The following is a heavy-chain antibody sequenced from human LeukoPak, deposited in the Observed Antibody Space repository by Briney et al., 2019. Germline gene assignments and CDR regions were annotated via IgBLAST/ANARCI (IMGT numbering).Heavy chain of an antibody. CDR3: AKLIVVVPAVDY. Sequence: GGSLRLSCAASGFTFSSYGMHWVRQAPGKGLEWVSAISGSGGSTYYADSVKGRFTISRDNSKNTLYLQMNSLRAEDTAVYYCAKLIVVVPAVDYWGQGTLVTVSS. CDR2: ISGSGGST. J-gene: IGHJ4*02. D-gene: IGHD2-2*01. CDR1: GFTFSSYG. V-gene: IGHV3-23*01.